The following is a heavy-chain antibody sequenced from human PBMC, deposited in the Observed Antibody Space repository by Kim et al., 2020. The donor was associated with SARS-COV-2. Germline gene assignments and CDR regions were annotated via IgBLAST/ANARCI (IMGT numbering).Heavy chain of an antibody. J-gene: IGHJ4*01. D-gene: IGHD3-22*01. CDR1: GGSISSYY. CDR3: ARASDPDYYDSSTSFDY. V-gene: IGHV4-59*01. Sequence: SETLSLTCTVSGGSISSYYWSWIRQPPGKGPEWIGYIYYSGSTNYNPSLKSRVTISVDTSKNQFSLKLSSVTAADTAVYYCARASDPDYYDSSTSFDYWG. CDR2: IYYSGST.